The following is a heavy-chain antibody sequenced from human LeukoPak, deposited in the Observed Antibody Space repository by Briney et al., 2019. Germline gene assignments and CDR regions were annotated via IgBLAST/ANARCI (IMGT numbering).Heavy chain of an antibody. CDR2: ISYDGSNK. D-gene: IGHD6-19*01. CDR3: LARYSSGWSFDY. CDR1: GFTFSSYA. V-gene: IGHV3-30-3*01. Sequence: GGSLRLSCAASGFTFSSYAMHWVRQAPGKGLEWVAVISYDGSNKYYADSVKGRFTISRDNSKNTLYLQMNSLRAEDTAVYYCLARYSSGWSFDYWGQGILVTVSS. J-gene: IGHJ4*02.